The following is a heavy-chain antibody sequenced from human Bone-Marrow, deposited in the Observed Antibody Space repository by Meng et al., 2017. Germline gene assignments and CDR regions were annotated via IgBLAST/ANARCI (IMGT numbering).Heavy chain of an antibody. CDR2: ISAYNGNT. J-gene: IGHJ6*02. CDR3: ARDSLRSGWYRLYYYYYGMDV. D-gene: IGHD6-19*01. Sequence: ASVKVSCKASGYTFTSYGISWVRQAPGQGLEWMGWISAYNGNTNYAQKLQGRVTMTTDTSTSTAYMELRSLRSDDTAVYYCARDSLRSGWYRLYYYYYGMDVWGQGTTVTVS. V-gene: IGHV1-18*01. CDR1: GYTFTSYG.